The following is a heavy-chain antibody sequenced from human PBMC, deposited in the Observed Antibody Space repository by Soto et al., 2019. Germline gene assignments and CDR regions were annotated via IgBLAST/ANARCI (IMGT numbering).Heavy chain of an antibody. J-gene: IGHJ4*02. CDR2: VFHTGST. V-gene: IGHV4-59*01. CDR1: GGSISSNC. Sequence: SETLSLTCIISGGSISSNCWSWLRQSPGRGLEWIGYVFHTGSTNYNPSLKSRVTISVDMSKNQFSLRLTSVTAADTAVYYCAREDSQYDYFDYWGQGTLVTVSS. CDR3: AREDSQYDYFDY. D-gene: IGHD2-15*01.